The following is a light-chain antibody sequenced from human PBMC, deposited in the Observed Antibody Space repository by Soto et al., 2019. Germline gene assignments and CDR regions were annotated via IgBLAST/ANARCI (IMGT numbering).Light chain of an antibody. J-gene: IGLJ2*01. Sequence: QSALTQPASVSGSPGQSITISCTGTSSDVGGYNFVSWYQQHPGKAPKLMIYEVNHRPSGVSHRFSGSKSGNTASLTISGLQAEDEGDYYCSSYTTRSSRVLFGGGTKVTVL. V-gene: IGLV2-14*01. CDR3: SSYTTRSSRVL. CDR1: SSDVGGYNF. CDR2: EVN.